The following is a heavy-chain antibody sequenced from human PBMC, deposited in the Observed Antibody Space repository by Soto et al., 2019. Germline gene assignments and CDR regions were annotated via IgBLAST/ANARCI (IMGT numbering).Heavy chain of an antibody. CDR2: IYWDDDK. J-gene: IGHJ4*02. Sequence: QITLKESGPTLVKPTQTLTLTCTFSGFSLSTSGVGVGWIRQPPGKALEWLALIYWDDDKRYSPSLKSRLTITKDTSKNQVVLTMTNMDPVDTATYYCAHRPLYGSGSALADWGQGTLVTVSS. V-gene: IGHV2-5*02. CDR3: AHRPLYGSGSALAD. CDR1: GFSLSTSGVG. D-gene: IGHD3-10*01.